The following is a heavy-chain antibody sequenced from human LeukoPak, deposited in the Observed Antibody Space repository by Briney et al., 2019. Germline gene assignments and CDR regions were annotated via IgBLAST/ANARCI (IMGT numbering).Heavy chain of an antibody. CDR1: GFTFSGSA. CDR3: LLVVATITSPYYYYYMDV. V-gene: IGHV3-73*01. CDR2: IRSKANSYAT. J-gene: IGHJ6*03. Sequence: GGSLRLSCAASGFTFSGSAMHWVRQASGKGPEWVGRIRSKANSYATAYAASVKGRFTISRDDSKNTAYLQMNSLKTEDTAVYYCLLVVATITSPYYYYYMDVWGKGTTVTVSS. D-gene: IGHD5-12*01.